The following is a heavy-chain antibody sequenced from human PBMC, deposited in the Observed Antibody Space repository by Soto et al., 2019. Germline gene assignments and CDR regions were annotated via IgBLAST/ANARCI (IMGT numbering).Heavy chain of an antibody. J-gene: IGHJ4*02. V-gene: IGHV1-8*01. D-gene: IGHD6-19*01. CDR1: GYTFITYD. CDR3: ARRKEQSGPNYFDS. Sequence: QVQLVQSGAEVKKPGASVKVSCKASGYTFITYDINWVRQAAGQGLEWMGWMNPNNGNAGYAQKFQGRVTTTTNTSISTAYMELSSLRFDDTAVYFCARRKEQSGPNYFDSWGQGSLVTVSS. CDR2: MNPNNGNA.